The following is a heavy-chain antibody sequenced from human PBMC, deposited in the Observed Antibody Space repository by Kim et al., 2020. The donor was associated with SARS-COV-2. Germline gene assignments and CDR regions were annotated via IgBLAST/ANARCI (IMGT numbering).Heavy chain of an antibody. J-gene: IGHJ4*02. V-gene: IGHV1-3*01. CDR1: GYIFTNFA. CDR2: INAGTGNT. Sequence: ASVKVSCKASGYIFTNFAIQWVRQPPGQRLEWMGWINAGTGNTKFSQQFQGRVTFTRDTSANTASMELSSLGSEDTAVYYGARDLFHTGFDYWGQGTLV. D-gene: IGHD2-8*02. CDR3: ARDLFHTGFDY.